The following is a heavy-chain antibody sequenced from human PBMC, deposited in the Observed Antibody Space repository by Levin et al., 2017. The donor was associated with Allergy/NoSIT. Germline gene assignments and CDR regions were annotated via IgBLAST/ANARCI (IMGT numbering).Heavy chain of an antibody. CDR1: GFTFSSYW. D-gene: IGHD2-8*02. Sequence: GGSLILSCAASGFTFSSYWMSWVRQAPGKGLEWVANTKHDGTEKYYVDSVRGRFTISRDNAKNSVYLQMTSLRVEDTAVYYCARNWRSAFDIWGQGTMVTVSS. CDR3: ARNWRSAFDI. V-gene: IGHV3-7*04. J-gene: IGHJ3*02. CDR2: TKHDGTEK.